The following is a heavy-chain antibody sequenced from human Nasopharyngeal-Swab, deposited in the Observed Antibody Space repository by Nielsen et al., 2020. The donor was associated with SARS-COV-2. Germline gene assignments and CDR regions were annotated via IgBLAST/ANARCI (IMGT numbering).Heavy chain of an antibody. CDR2: ITWNGGST. Sequence: GESLKISCAASGFTFVGYGMSWVRQAPGKGLEWVSGITWNGGSTAYADSVKGRFTISRDNAKNSLYLQMNSLRAEDTAVYYCARDTARGSQSAPTHQRPCRQTGGPW. D-gene: IGHD3-10*01. J-gene: IGHJ5*02. CDR1: GFTFVGYG. V-gene: IGHV3-20*04. CDR3: ARDTARGSQSAPTHQRPCRQTGGP.